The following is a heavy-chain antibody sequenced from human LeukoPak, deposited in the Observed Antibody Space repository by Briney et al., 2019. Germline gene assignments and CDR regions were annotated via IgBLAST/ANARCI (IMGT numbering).Heavy chain of an antibody. D-gene: IGHD4-17*01. CDR3: ARVALDYGDYVWFDP. CDR2: IYYNGST. J-gene: IGHJ5*02. CDR1: GGSISSYY. Sequence: SETLSLTCTVSGGSISSYYWSWIRQPPGKGLEWIGYIYYNGSTNYNPSLKSRVTISVDTSKNQFSLKLSSVTAADTAVYYCARVALDYGDYVWFDPWGQGTLVTVSS. V-gene: IGHV4-59*01.